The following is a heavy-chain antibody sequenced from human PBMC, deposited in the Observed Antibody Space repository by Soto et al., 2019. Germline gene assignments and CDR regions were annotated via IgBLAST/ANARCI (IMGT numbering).Heavy chain of an antibody. CDR3: ASGIGYCSGGSCYFLDWFDP. V-gene: IGHV1-69*06. CDR1: GGTFSSYA. CDR2: IIPIFGTA. Sequence: SVKVSCKASGGTFSSYAISCVRQAPGQGLEWMGGIIPIFGTANYAQKFQGRVTITADKSTSTAYMELSSLRSEDTAVYYCASGIGYCSGGSCYFLDWFDPWGQGTLVTVSS. D-gene: IGHD2-15*01. J-gene: IGHJ5*02.